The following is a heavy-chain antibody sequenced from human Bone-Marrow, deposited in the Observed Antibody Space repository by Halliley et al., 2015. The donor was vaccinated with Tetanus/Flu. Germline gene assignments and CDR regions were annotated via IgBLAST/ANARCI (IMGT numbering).Heavy chain of an antibody. D-gene: IGHD1-26*01. J-gene: IGHJ4*02. V-gene: IGHV4-59*01. Sequence: GLVKPSETLSLTCTVSGGSISTYYWSWIRQPPGKGLEWIGYIYYSGTTNYNPSLKSRVTISVDTSKNQFSLRLSSVTAADTAVYYCARVLLPAHRHNYWGQGTLVTVSS. CDR1: GGSISTYY. CDR3: ARVLLPAHRHNY. CDR2: IYYSGTT.